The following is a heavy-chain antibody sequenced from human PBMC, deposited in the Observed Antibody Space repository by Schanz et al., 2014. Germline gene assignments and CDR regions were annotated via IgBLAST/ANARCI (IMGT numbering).Heavy chain of an antibody. D-gene: IGHD3-10*01. V-gene: IGHV1-69*08. J-gene: IGHJ4*02. CDR1: GGTFSSYT. CDR3: ATGPSGSLDY. Sequence: QVQLVQSGAEVKKPGSSVKVSCKASGGTFSSYTISWVRQAPGQGLEWMGIINPSGGSTRYGQKFQGRVTITRDTSASTAYMELTSLRSEDTAVYYCATGPSGSLDYWGQGTLVTVSS. CDR2: INPSGGST.